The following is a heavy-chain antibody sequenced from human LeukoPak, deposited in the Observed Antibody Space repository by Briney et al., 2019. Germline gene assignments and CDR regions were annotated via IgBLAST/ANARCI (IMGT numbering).Heavy chain of an antibody. J-gene: IGHJ5*02. Sequence: GASVKVSCKASGYTFTSYYMHWVRQAPGQGLEWMGIINPSGGSTGYAQKFQGRVTMTRDTSTSTVYMELSSLRSDDTAVYYCARDQALDSSPPGAWGQGTLVTVSS. V-gene: IGHV1-46*01. CDR1: GYTFTSYY. D-gene: IGHD6-13*01. CDR3: ARDQALDSSPPGA. CDR2: INPSGGST.